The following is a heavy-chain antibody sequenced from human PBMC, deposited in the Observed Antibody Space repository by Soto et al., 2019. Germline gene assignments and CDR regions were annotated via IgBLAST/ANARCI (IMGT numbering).Heavy chain of an antibody. CDR2: INAGNGNT. CDR1: GGTFSSYA. D-gene: IGHD2-2*01. V-gene: IGHV1-3*01. J-gene: IGHJ6*02. CDR3: ARSFLGYCSSTSCYESPHYYYYGMDV. Sequence: ASVKVSCKASGGTFSSYAMHWVRQAPGQRLEWMGWINAGNGNTNYPQKLQGRVTMTTDTSTSTAYMELRSLRSDDTAVYYCARSFLGYCSSTSCYESPHYYYYGMDVWGQGTTVTVSS.